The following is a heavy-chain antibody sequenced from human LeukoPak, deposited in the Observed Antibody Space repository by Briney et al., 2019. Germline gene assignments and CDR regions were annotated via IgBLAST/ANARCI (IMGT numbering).Heavy chain of an antibody. Sequence: PGGSLRLSCAASGFTFSSYAMSWVRQAPGKGLEWVSGISGSGGSTYYADSVKGRFTISRDNSKNTLYLQMNSLRAEDTAVYYCAKVREPSTRVVTAIDYWGQGTLVTVSS. J-gene: IGHJ4*02. D-gene: IGHD2-21*02. CDR1: GFTFSSYA. CDR3: AKVREPSTRVVTAIDY. CDR2: ISGSGGST. V-gene: IGHV3-23*01.